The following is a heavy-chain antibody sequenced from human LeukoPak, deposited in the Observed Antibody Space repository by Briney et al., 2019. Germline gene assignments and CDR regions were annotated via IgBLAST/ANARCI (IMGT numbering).Heavy chain of an antibody. CDR2: IYHSGST. CDR3: ARDLTDYYELDY. J-gene: IGHJ4*02. Sequence: SETLSLTCAVYGGSFSGYYWSWIRQPPGKGLEWIGEIYHSGSTNYNPSLKSRVTMSVDTSKNQFSLNLISVTAADTAVYYCARDLTDYYELDYWGQGTLVTVSS. D-gene: IGHD3-22*01. V-gene: IGHV4-34*01. CDR1: GGSFSGYY.